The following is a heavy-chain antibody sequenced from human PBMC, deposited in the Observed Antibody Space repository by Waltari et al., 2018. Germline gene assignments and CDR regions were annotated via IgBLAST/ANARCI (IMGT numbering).Heavy chain of an antibody. D-gene: IGHD3-10*01. CDR3: ASQSSNASGYYYYYYMDV. J-gene: IGHJ6*03. V-gene: IGHV4-39*01. Sequence: QLQLQESGPGLVKPSETLSLTCTVSGGSISSSSYYWGWIRQPPGKGLEWIGSIYYSGSTYYNPSLKSRVTISVDTSKNQFSLKLSSVTAADTAVYYCASQSSNASGYYYYYYMDVWGKGTTVTVSS. CDR1: GGSISSSSYY. CDR2: IYYSGST.